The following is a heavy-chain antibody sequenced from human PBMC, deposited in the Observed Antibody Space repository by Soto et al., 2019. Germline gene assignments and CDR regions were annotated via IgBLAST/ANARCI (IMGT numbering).Heavy chain of an antibody. D-gene: IGHD3-22*01. CDR1: GGTFSSYA. J-gene: IGHJ3*02. Sequence: SVKVSCKASGGTFSSYAISWVRQAPGQGLEWMGGIIPIFGTANYAQKFQGRVTITADESTSTAYMELSSLRSEDTAVYYCARDPRYYYDSSGYAFDIWGQGTMVTVSS. CDR2: IIPIFGTA. CDR3: ARDPRYYYDSSGYAFDI. V-gene: IGHV1-69*13.